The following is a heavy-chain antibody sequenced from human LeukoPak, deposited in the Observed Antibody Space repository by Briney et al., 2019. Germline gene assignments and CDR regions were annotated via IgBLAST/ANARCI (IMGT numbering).Heavy chain of an antibody. V-gene: IGHV3-23*01. CDR1: GFTFSSYA. CDR3: AKDAKPYYYDSSGYYYAGAFDI. D-gene: IGHD3-22*01. CDR2: ISGSGGST. J-gene: IGHJ3*02. Sequence: GGSLRLSCAASGFTFSSYAMSWVPQAPGKGVEWVSAISGSGGSTYYADSVKGRFTTSRDNSKNTLHLQMNSLRAEDTAVYYCAKDAKPYYYDSSGYYYAGAFDIWGQGTMVTVSS.